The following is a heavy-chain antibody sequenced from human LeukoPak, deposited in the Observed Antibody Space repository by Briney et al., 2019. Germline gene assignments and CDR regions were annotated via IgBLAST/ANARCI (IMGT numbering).Heavy chain of an antibody. CDR1: GGTFSSYA. J-gene: IGHJ6*03. V-gene: IGHV1-69*13. CDR2: IIPILGTA. D-gene: IGHD3-22*01. Sequence: AAVKVSCKASGGTFSSYAISGVGQAPGQGLEWMGGIIPILGTANYAQKFQGRVTITADEPTSTAYMELSSLRSEDTAVYYCARGKYYYDSSGYHRYYYYMDVWGKGTTAPSP. CDR3: ARGKYYYDSSGYHRYYYYMDV.